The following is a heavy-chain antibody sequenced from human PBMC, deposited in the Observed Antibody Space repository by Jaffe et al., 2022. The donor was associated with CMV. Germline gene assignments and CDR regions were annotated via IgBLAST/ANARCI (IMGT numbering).Heavy chain of an antibody. D-gene: IGHD3-10*01. CDR2: ISSSSSYI. Sequence: EVQLVESGGGLVKPGGSLRLSCAASGFTFSSYSMNWVRQAPGKGLEWVSSISSSSSYIYYADSVKGRFTISRDNAKNSLYLQMNSLRAEDTAVYYCARVTTYYYGSGSSKPFDYWGQGTLVTVSS. J-gene: IGHJ4*02. V-gene: IGHV3-21*01. CDR1: GFTFSSYS. CDR3: ARVTTYYYGSGSSKPFDY.